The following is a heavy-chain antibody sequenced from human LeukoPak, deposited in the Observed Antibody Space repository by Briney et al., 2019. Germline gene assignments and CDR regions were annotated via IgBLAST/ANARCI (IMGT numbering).Heavy chain of an antibody. Sequence: GASVKVSCKASGCTFTSYAMHWVRQAPGQRLEWMGWINAGNGNTKYSQKFQGRVTITRDTSASTAYMELSSLRSEDTAVYYCARDHIVVVPAAMRPGFDYWGQGTLVTASS. V-gene: IGHV1-3*01. D-gene: IGHD2-2*01. CDR3: ARDHIVVVPAAMRPGFDY. CDR1: GCTFTSYA. CDR2: INAGNGNT. J-gene: IGHJ4*02.